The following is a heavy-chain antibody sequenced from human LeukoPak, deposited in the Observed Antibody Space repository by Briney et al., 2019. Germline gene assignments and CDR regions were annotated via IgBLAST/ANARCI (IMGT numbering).Heavy chain of an antibody. CDR2: ISHSGYTT. Sequence: GGSLRLSCAASGFTFSNYAMSWVRQAPGKGLEWVSTISHSGYTTYYADSVKGRFTISRDNSKNSLYLQMNSLRAEDTALYYCAKDSGYVGTGGSYLFDYWGQGTLVTVSS. CDR3: AKDSGYVGTGGSYLFDY. CDR1: GFTFSNYA. D-gene: IGHD1-26*01. V-gene: IGHV3-23*01. J-gene: IGHJ4*02.